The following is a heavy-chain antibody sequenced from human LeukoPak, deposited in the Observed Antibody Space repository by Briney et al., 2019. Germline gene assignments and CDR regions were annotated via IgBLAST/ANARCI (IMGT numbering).Heavy chain of an antibody. D-gene: IGHD1-1*01. CDR2: ITAGGGAT. V-gene: IGHV3-23*01. Sequence: PGGSLRLSCAASGFNFKTYTLTWVRQAPGKRPEWLSSITAGGGATYYADSVRGRFTISRDYSRNTVYLHLSGLRAEDTAVYYCARDRSTDAISEFWGQGTLVAVSS. J-gene: IGHJ4*02. CDR3: ARDRSTDAISEF. CDR1: GFNFKTYT.